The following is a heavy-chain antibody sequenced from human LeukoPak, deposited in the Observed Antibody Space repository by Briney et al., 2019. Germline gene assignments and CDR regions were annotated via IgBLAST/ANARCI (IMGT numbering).Heavy chain of an antibody. V-gene: IGHV3-48*03. CDR2: IGISGNNM. Sequence: GGSLRLSCAASGFTFSNYEMNWVRQAPGKGLEWVSYIGISGNNMYYADSVKGRFTISRDNAKSSLYLQMNSLRDEDTAVYYCARDTVVVPNAMRTFDIWGQGTMVTVSS. J-gene: IGHJ3*02. CDR1: GFTFSNYE. CDR3: ARDTVVVPNAMRTFDI. D-gene: IGHD2-2*01.